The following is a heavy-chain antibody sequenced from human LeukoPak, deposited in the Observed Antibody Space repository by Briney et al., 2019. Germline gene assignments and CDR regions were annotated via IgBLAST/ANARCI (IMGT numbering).Heavy chain of an antibody. V-gene: IGHV5-51*01. Sequence: GESLQISCQGSGSSFTSYWIGWVRQLPGKGLEWMGIIYPGDSDTRYSPSFQGQVTISADKSISTAYLQWSSLRASDTAMYYCATQRGYYYDSSGYPYYFDYWGQGTLVTVSS. CDR1: GSSFTSYW. CDR3: ATQRGYYYDSSGYPYYFDY. CDR2: IYPGDSDT. J-gene: IGHJ4*02. D-gene: IGHD3-22*01.